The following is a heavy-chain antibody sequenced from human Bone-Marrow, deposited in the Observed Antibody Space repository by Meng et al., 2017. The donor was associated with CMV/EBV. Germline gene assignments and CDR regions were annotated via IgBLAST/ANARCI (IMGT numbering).Heavy chain of an antibody. CDR1: YSFTSYG. Sequence: YSFTSYGVIWVRQAPVQGLEWMGWISAYNGNTNYAQKFQGRVTMTTDTSTSTAYMELRSLRSDDTAVYYCAREVGFCSNGVCLNWFDPWGQGTLVTVSS. V-gene: IGHV1-18*01. D-gene: IGHD2-8*01. CDR2: ISAYNGNT. CDR3: AREVGFCSNGVCLNWFDP. J-gene: IGHJ5*02.